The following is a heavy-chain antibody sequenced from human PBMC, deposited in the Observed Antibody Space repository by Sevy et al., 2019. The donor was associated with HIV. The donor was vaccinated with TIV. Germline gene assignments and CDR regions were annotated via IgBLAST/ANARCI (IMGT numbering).Heavy chain of an antibody. J-gene: IGHJ6*02. CDR2: ITGSGGST. CDR3: AKVGYCSSTRCYSVYDCMDV. Sequence: GGSLRLSCAASGFTFSRNAMRWVRQAPGKGLEWASGITGSGGSTYYADSVKGRFTISRDNSKNTLYLQMNSLRVEDTAVYYCAKVGYCSSTRCYSVYDCMDVWGQGTTVTVSS. V-gene: IGHV3-23*01. D-gene: IGHD2-2*03. CDR1: GFTFSRNA.